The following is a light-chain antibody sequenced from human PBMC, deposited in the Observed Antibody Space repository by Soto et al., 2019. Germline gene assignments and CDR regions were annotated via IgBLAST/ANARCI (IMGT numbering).Light chain of an antibody. CDR1: QSVAGNS. CDR3: QQYGSSRDT. CDR2: GAS. Sequence: EIVLTQSPGTLSLSPGERATLSCRASQSVAGNSLARYRHKPGQAPRLLIYGASNRATGIPDRFSGSGSGTAFTHTISRLEPEDFAVYYCQQYGSSRDTFGQGTKLEIK. J-gene: IGKJ2*01. V-gene: IGKV3-20*01.